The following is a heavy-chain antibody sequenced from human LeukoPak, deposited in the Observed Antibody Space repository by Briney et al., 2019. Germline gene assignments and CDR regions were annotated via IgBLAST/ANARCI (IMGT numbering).Heavy chain of an antibody. J-gene: IGHJ4*02. D-gene: IGHD3-9*01. CDR3: ARDNYDILTGYHDFNY. V-gene: IGHV1-2*06. CDR1: GDTFTAYY. Sequence: ASVKVSCKASGDTFTAYYTHWVRQAPGQGLEWMGRINPNNGGTNYAQKFQGRVTMTRDTSISTAYMDLSRLRSDDTAVYYCARDNYDILTGYHDFNYWGQGTLVTVSS. CDR2: INPNNGGT.